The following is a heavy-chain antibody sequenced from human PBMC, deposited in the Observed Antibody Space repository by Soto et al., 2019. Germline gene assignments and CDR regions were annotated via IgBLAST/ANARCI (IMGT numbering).Heavy chain of an antibody. CDR1: GGTFSSYA. V-gene: IGHV1-69*12. J-gene: IGHJ4*02. D-gene: IGHD6-6*01. Sequence: QVQLVQSGAEVKKPGSSVKVSCKASGGTFSSYAISWVRHAPGQGLEWMGGIIPIFGTANYAQKFQGRVTITADESTSTAYMELSSLRSEDTAVYYCARGGTAQLAAPYYFDYWGQGTLVTVSS. CDR3: ARGGTAQLAAPYYFDY. CDR2: IIPIFGTA.